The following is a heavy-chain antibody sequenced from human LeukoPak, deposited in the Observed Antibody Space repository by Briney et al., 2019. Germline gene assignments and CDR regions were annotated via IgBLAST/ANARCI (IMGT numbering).Heavy chain of an antibody. D-gene: IGHD2-2*01. CDR2: ISGSGGST. CDR1: GFTFSSYA. Sequence: GGSLRLSCAASGFTFSSYAMSWVRQAPGKGLAWVSAISGSGGSTYYADSVKGRFTISRDNSKNTLYLQMNSLRAEDTAVYYCAKDRRNIVVVPAAMVFDYWGQGTLVTVSS. V-gene: IGHV3-23*01. CDR3: AKDRRNIVVVPAAMVFDY. J-gene: IGHJ4*02.